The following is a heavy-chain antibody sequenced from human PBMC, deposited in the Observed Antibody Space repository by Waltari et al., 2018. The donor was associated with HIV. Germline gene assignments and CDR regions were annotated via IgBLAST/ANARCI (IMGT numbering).Heavy chain of an antibody. V-gene: IGHV4-39*01. CDR1: GGSISSTYHY. Sequence: QLQLQESGPGLVKPSETLSLPCTVSGGSISSTYHYWGWIRQPPGKGRGWIGSIYYSGSTSYNPCRKSRFTISVDASKNRFSLKLSSVTAADTAVYYCARLEGLRGGDLIDSWGQGTLVTVSS. D-gene: IGHD2-21*02. CDR2: IYYSGST. J-gene: IGHJ4*02. CDR3: ARLEGLRGGDLIDS.